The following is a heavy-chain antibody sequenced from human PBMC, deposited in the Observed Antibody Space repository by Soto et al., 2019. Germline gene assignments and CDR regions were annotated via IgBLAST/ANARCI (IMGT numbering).Heavy chain of an antibody. CDR2: LTSGGTI. D-gene: IGHD5-18*01. Sequence: EVQLLESGGGLVQPGRSLRLSCTGSGFTFGTYDMNWVRQPPGKGLEWVSGLTSGGTIHYADSVKGRFTISSDDSKNMLHLQMNGLRAEDTAVYFCALFTAMLLWGQGTLVIVSS. CDR1: GFTFGTYD. J-gene: IGHJ4*02. V-gene: IGHV3-23*01. CDR3: ALFTAMLL.